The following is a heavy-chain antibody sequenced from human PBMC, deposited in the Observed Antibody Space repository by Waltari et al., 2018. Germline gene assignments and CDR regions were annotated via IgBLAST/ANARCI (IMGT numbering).Heavy chain of an antibody. J-gene: IGHJ4*02. Sequence: EVQLVESGGGLVQPGGSLKLSCAASGFTFSSSGLHWVRQVPGKGLEWVSRINADGTTTNYADSVRGRFTISRDDAKSTLYLQMNSLTAEETALYYCTRVLSGNYRRFDSWGQGTLVTVSS. CDR1: GFTFSSSG. D-gene: IGHD1-26*01. CDR2: INADGTTT. CDR3: TRVLSGNYRRFDS. V-gene: IGHV3-74*01.